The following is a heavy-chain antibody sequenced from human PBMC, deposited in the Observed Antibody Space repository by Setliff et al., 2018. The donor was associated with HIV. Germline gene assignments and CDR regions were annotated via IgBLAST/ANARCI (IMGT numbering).Heavy chain of an antibody. CDR2: VDPEDGET. D-gene: IGHD4-17*01. J-gene: IGHJ6*03. CDR3: ARLLKGRWTSYYYYYMDV. Sequence: ASVKVSCKASGYTFTDYYMHWVQQAPGKGLEWMGRVDPEDGETIYAEKFQGRVTITADTSTDTAYMELSSLRSEDTAVYYCARLLKGRWTSYYYYYMDVWGKGTTVTVSS. CDR1: GYTFTDYY. V-gene: IGHV1-69-2*01.